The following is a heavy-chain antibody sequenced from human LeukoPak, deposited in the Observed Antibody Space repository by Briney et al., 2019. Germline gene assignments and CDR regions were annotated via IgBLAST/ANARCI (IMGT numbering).Heavy chain of an antibody. D-gene: IGHD3-22*01. V-gene: IGHV1-69*13. CDR2: IIPIFGTA. CDR1: GGTFSSYA. Sequence: SVKVSCKASGGTFSSYAISWVRQAPGQGLEWMGGIIPIFGTANYAQKLQGRVTITADESTSTAYMELSSLRSEDTAVYYCARDQRPYYYDSSGYYTLDYWGQGTLVTVSS. J-gene: IGHJ4*02. CDR3: ARDQRPYYYDSSGYYTLDY.